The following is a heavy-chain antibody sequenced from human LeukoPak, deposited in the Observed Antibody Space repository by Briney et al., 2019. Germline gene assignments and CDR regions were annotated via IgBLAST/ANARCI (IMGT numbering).Heavy chain of an antibody. CDR3: ARDGSIAAAGTGWSDP. D-gene: IGHD6-13*01. CDR1: GYTFTSYY. CDR2: INPSGGST. V-gene: IGHV1-46*01. J-gene: IGHJ5*02. Sequence: ASVKVSCKASGYTFTSYYMHWVRQAPGQGLEWMGIINPSGGSTSYAQKFQGRVTMTRDTSTSTVYMELSSLRSEDTAVYYCARDGSIAAAGTGWSDPWGQGTLVTVSS.